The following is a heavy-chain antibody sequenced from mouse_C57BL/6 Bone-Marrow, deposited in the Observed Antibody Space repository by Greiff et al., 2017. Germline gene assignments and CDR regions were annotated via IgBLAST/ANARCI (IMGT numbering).Heavy chain of an antibody. CDR1: GYTFTSYW. V-gene: IGHV1-64*01. J-gene: IGHJ2*01. CDR2: IHPNSGNT. D-gene: IGHD1-1*01. Sequence: QVQLQQPGAELVKPGASVKLSCKASGYTFTSYWMHWVKQRPGQGLEWIGMIHPNSGNTNYNEKFKSKATLTVDKSSSTAYMQLSSLTSEDSAVYYCARTDYYGCYWGQGTTLTVAS. CDR3: ARTDYYGCY.